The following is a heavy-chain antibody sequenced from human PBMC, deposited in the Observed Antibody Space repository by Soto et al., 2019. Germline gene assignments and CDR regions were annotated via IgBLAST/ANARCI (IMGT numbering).Heavy chain of an antibody. Sequence: PSETLSLTCTVSGGSISSGGYYWSWIRQHPGKGLEWIGYIYYSGSTTYNPSLNSRVTISVDKSKNQFSLELSSVTAADTDVYYCARDSGGGADYWGQGTLVTVSS. CDR1: GGSISSGGYY. J-gene: IGHJ4*02. V-gene: IGHV4-31*03. CDR2: IYYSGST. D-gene: IGHD2-21*01. CDR3: ARDSGGGADY.